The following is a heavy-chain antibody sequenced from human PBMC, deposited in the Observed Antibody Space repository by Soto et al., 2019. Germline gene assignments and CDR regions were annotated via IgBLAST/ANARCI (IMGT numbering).Heavy chain of an antibody. CDR1: GYTFTNSG. J-gene: IGHJ6*02. CDR2: ISTDNGNT. D-gene: IGHD3-16*01. Sequence: GASVKVSCKSSGYTFTNSGISWVRQAPGQGLEWMGWISTDNGNTNYAQNLQGRLTLTTDTSTTTAYMELRSLRSNDTAIYYCAMVDVYVTPSPQDVWGQGTTVTVSS. CDR3: AMVDVYVTPSPQDV. V-gene: IGHV1-18*01.